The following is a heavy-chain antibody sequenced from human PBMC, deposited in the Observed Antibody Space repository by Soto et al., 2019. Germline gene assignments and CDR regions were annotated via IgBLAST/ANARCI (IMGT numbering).Heavy chain of an antibody. CDR2: ISYDGSNK. D-gene: IGHD5-18*01. CDR3: AKDPGYSYAYYYCGMDV. V-gene: IGHV3-30*18. Sequence: GGSLRLSCAASGFTFSSYGMHWVRQAPGKGLEWVAVISYDGSNKYYADSVKGRFTISRDNSKNTLYLQMNSLRAEDTAVYYCAKDPGYSYAYYYCGMDVWGQGTTVTVSS. J-gene: IGHJ6*02. CDR1: GFTFSSYG.